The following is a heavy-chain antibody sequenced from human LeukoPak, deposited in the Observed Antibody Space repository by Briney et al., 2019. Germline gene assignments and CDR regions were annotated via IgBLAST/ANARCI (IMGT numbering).Heavy chain of an antibody. CDR3: ARDFSYGYFDP. J-gene: IGHJ5*02. Sequence: PGGSLRLSCAASGFTFSSYEMNWVRQAPGKGLEWVSYLSSSGSTIYYADSVKGRFTISRDNAKNSLYLQMNSLRAEDTAVYYCARDFSYGYFDPWGQGTLVTVSS. D-gene: IGHD6-13*01. CDR1: GFTFSSYE. CDR2: LSSSGSTI. V-gene: IGHV3-48*03.